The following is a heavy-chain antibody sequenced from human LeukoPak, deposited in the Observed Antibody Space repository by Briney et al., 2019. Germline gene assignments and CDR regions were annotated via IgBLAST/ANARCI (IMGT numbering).Heavy chain of an antibody. D-gene: IGHD6-19*01. CDR1: GGSFSGYY. V-gene: IGHV4-59*01. Sequence: SETLSLTCAVYGGSFSGYYWSWIRQPPGKGLELIGYIYYSGSTNYNPSLKSRVTISIDTSKNQFSLRLNSVAAADTAVYYCARGGWYLDFWGQGTLVTVSS. CDR3: ARGGWYLDF. J-gene: IGHJ4*02. CDR2: IYYSGST.